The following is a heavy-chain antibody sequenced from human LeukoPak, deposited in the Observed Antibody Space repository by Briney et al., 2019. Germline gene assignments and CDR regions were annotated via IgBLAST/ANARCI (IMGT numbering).Heavy chain of an antibody. CDR2: IKEDGSEK. CDR3: AKTYCGSTSCFYFDY. Sequence: GGSLRLSCAASGFTFSSKWMSWVRQAPGKGLEWVANIKEDGSEKDHVDAVKGRFTISRDNAKNLLYLQMNSLRAEDTAVYYCAKTYCGSTSCFYFDYWGQGTLVTVSS. J-gene: IGHJ4*02. D-gene: IGHD2-2*01. V-gene: IGHV3-7*01. CDR1: GFTFSSKW.